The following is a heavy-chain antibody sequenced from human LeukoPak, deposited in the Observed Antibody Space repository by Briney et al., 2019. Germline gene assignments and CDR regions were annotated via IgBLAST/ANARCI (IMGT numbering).Heavy chain of an antibody. J-gene: IGHJ6*03. V-gene: IGHV3-21*01. CDR1: GFTFSSYS. CDR3: ARVPYSNYERHYYYYYMDV. CDR2: ISSSSSYV. D-gene: IGHD4-11*01. Sequence: GGSLRLSCAASGFTFSSYSMNWVRQAPGKGLEWVSSISSSSSYVYYADSVKGRFTISRDNAKNSLYLQMNSLKAEDTAVYYCARVPYSNYERHYYYYYMDVWGKGTTVTVSS.